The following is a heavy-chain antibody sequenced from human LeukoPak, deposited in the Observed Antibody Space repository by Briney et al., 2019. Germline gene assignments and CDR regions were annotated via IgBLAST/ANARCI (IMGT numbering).Heavy chain of an antibody. J-gene: IGHJ6*02. CDR1: VCTFISYG. CDR3: ARGLHFTMVRGGTTNYYYGMDV. V-gene: IGHV1-69*04. Sequence: SVKVSFKAAVCTFISYGISWVRQAPRQGLEWMGRIIPIVGITNYAQKFQGRVTITADNSTPTAYMELSSLTSEDTAVYYCARGLHFTMVRGGTTNYYYGMDVWGQGTSVTVSS. D-gene: IGHD3-10*01. CDR2: IIPIVGIT.